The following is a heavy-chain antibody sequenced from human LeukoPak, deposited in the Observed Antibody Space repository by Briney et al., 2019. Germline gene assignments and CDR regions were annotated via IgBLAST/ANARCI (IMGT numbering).Heavy chain of an antibody. CDR1: GYTFTGHS. Sequence: ASVKVSCKASGYTFTGHSMYWVRQAPGQGLEWMGWIKPNSGGTNYAQKFQGRVTMTRDTSISTAYMEISRLTSDDTALFYCAVAPGDYWGQGTLVTVSS. CDR3: AVAPGDY. CDR2: IKPNSGGT. J-gene: IGHJ4*02. D-gene: IGHD2-21*01. V-gene: IGHV1-2*02.